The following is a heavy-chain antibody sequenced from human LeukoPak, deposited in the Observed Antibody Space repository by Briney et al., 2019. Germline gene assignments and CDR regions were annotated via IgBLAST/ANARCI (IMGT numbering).Heavy chain of an antibody. CDR3: ARRKALGWPSGISAFDI. Sequence: PSETLSLTCAVYGGSFSGYYWSWIRQPPGKGLEWIGEINHSGSTNYNPSLNSRVTISVDTSKNQFSLKLSSVPAADPAVYYCARRKALGWPSGISAFDIWGQGTMVTVSS. D-gene: IGHD2-21*01. CDR2: INHSGST. V-gene: IGHV4-34*01. CDR1: GGSFSGYY. J-gene: IGHJ3*02.